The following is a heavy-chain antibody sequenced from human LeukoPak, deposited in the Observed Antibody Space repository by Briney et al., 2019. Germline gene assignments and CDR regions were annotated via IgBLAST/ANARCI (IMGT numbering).Heavy chain of an antibody. J-gene: IGHJ4*02. V-gene: IGHV3-9*01. D-gene: IGHD6-19*01. CDR1: GFTFDNYA. CDR3: AKVRGTYSSGYFFDY. Sequence: GGSLRLSCAASGFTFDNYAMHWVRQAPGKGLEWLSIISWNSGYIGYADSVKGRFTISRDNAKKSLDLQMNSLRAEDTAFYYCAKVRGTYSSGYFFDYWGQGTLVTASS. CDR2: ISWNSGYI.